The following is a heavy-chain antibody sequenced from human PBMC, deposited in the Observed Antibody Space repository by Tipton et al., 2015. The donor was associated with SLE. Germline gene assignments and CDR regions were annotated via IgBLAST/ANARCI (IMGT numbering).Heavy chain of an antibody. CDR1: GGSISSYY. V-gene: IGHV4-59*01. J-gene: IGHJ6*02. CDR2: IYYTGST. Sequence: TLSLTCTVSGGSISSYYWSWIRQPPGKGLEWIGYIYYTGSTNHNPSLKSRVTMSVDTPKNQFSLKLSSVTAADTAVYYCARDAGMDVWGQGITVTVSS. CDR3: ARDAGMDV.